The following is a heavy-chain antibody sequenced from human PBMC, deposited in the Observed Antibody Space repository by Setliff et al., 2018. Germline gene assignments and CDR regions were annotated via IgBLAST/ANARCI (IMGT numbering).Heavy chain of an antibody. CDR3: ARDGVRSSWTKIDY. V-gene: IGHV3-21*01. CDR2: ISSSSYI. D-gene: IGHD6-13*01. J-gene: IGHJ4*02. Sequence: GGSLRLSCAASGFTFSNYYMTWVRQAPGKGLEWVSSISSSSYIYYADSVKGRFTISRDNAKNSLYLQMNSLRAEDTAVYYCARDGVRSSWTKIDYWGQGTLVTVSS. CDR1: GFTFSNYY.